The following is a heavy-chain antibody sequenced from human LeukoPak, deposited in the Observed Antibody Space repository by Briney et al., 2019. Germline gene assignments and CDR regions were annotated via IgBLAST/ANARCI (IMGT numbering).Heavy chain of an antibody. D-gene: IGHD5-18*01. CDR3: ARDRDTAMPYYFDP. J-gene: IGHJ4*02. CDR1: GGSISSGNYY. Sequence: SETLSLTCTVSGGSISSGNYYWSWIRQPAGKTLEWIGRIHTSGSTNYNPSLKSRVSISIDTSKNQFSLKLSSVTAADTAVYYCARDRDTAMPYYFDPWGQGTLVTVSS. CDR2: IHTSGST. V-gene: IGHV4-61*02.